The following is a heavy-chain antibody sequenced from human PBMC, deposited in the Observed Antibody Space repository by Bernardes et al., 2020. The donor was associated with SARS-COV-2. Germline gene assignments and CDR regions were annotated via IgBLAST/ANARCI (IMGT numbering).Heavy chain of an antibody. CDR3: ARGQTRIQH. CDR2: INHSGST. CDR1: GGSFSGYY. J-gene: IGHJ1*01. Sequence: SETLSLTRAVYGGSFSGYYWSWIRQPPGKGLEWIGEINHSGSTNYNPSLKSRVTISVDTSKNQFSLKLSSVTAADTAVYYCARGQTRIQHWGQGTLVTVSS. V-gene: IGHV4-34*01.